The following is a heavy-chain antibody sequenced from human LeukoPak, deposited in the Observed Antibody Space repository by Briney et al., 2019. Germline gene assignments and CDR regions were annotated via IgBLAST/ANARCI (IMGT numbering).Heavy chain of an antibody. CDR2: IHPGDSDT. J-gene: IGHJ6*02. Sequence: GESLKISCKGSGYSFTSYWIGWVRQMPGKGLEWMGIIHPGDSDTRYSPSFQGQVTISAHKSISTAYLQWSSLQASDTAMYYCARLKGPYYYYYGMDVWGQGTTVTVSS. V-gene: IGHV5-51*01. CDR3: ARLKGPYYYYYGMDV. CDR1: GYSFTSYW.